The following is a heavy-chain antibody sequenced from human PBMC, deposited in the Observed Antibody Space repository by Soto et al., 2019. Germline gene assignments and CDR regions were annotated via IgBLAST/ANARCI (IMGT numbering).Heavy chain of an antibody. V-gene: IGHV1-8*01. CDR3: ARAKYDYIWGSYRQYYFDY. Sequence: QVQLVQSGAEVKKPGASVKVSCKASGYTFTSYDINWVRQATGQGLEWMGWMNPNSGNTGYAQKFQGRVTMTRNNSISTAYMELSSLRSEDTAVYYCARAKYDYIWGSYRQYYFDYWGQGTLVTVSS. J-gene: IGHJ4*02. CDR2: MNPNSGNT. D-gene: IGHD3-16*02. CDR1: GYTFTSYD.